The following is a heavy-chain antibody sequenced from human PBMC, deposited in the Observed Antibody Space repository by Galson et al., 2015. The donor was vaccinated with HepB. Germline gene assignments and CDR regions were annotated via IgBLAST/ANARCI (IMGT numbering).Heavy chain of an antibody. V-gene: IGHV3-23*01. J-gene: IGHJ3*02. Sequence: SLRLSCAASGFTFSSYAMSWVRQAPGKGLEWVPAISGSGGSTYYADSVKGRFTISRDNSKNTLYLQMNSLSAEDTAVYYCAKEGRDGWYCKSVGAFDIWGQGTIVTVTS. D-gene: IGHD6-19*01. CDR1: GFTFSSYA. CDR2: ISGSGGST. CDR3: AKEGRDGWYCKSVGAFDI.